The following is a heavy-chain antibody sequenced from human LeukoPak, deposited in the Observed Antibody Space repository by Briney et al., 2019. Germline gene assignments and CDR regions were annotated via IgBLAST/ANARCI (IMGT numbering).Heavy chain of an antibody. Sequence: PSETLSLTCAVYGGSFSGYYWSWIRQPPGKGLEWIGEINHSGSTNYNPSLKSRVTISVDTSKNQFSLKLSSVTAADTAVYYCASFGYYYYMDVWGKGTTVTVSS. CDR3: ASFGYYYYMDV. V-gene: IGHV4-34*01. CDR1: GGSFSGYY. D-gene: IGHD3-16*01. J-gene: IGHJ6*03. CDR2: INHSGST.